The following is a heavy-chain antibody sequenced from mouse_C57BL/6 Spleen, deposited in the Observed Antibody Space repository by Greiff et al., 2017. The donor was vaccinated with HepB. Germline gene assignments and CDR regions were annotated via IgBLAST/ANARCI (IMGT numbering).Heavy chain of an antibody. J-gene: IGHJ3*01. D-gene: IGHD2-5*01. Sequence: QVQLQQSGPELVKPGASVKISCKASGYAFSSSWINWVKQRPGKGLEWIGRIYPGDGDTNYNGKFKGKATLTADKSSSTAYMQLSSLTSEDSAVYFCARGESNFAWFAYWGQGTLVTVSA. CDR3: ARGESNFAWFAY. V-gene: IGHV1-82*01. CDR2: IYPGDGDT. CDR1: GYAFSSSW.